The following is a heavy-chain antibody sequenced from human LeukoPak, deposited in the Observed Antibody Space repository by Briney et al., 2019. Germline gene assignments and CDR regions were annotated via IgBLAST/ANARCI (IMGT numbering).Heavy chain of an antibody. V-gene: IGHV3-66*02. CDR3: VNLPGGGQ. J-gene: IGHJ4*02. D-gene: IGHD7-27*01. Sequence: PGGSLRLSCAASGFTFSTYSMNWVRQAPGKGLEWVSIIKSGSNTDYADSVKGRFAISRDNSKNTVYLQMNSLRIEDTAAYYCVNLPGGGQWGQGTLVTVSS. CDR1: GFTFSTYS. CDR2: IKSGSNT.